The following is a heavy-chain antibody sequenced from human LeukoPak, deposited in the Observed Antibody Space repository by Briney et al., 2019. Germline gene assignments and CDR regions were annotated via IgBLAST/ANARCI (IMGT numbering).Heavy chain of an antibody. CDR3: AGLVGRYSSGLYYYYFDY. V-gene: IGHV4-61*01. Sequence: SETLSLTCTVSGGSVSSGSYYWSWIRQPPGTGLEWIGEMYLSGTTHSNPSVKSRVTISIDKSKNQFFLNLSSVTAADTAVYYCAGLVGRYSSGLYYYYFDYWGQGTLVTVSS. J-gene: IGHJ4*02. CDR1: GGSVSSGSYY. D-gene: IGHD3-22*01. CDR2: MYLSGTT.